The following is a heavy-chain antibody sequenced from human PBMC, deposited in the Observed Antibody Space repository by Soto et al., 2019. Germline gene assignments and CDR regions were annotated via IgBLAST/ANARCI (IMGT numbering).Heavy chain of an antibody. CDR2: IYYSGST. J-gene: IGHJ4*02. Sequence: SLTCTVSGGSISSSSYYWGWIRQPPGKGLEWIGSIYYSGSTYYNPSLKSRVTISVDTSKNQFSLKLSSVTAADTAVYYCASIRITIFGVVIMSRVFDYWGQGTLVTVSS. CDR3: ASIRITIFGVVIMSRVFDY. D-gene: IGHD3-3*01. CDR1: GGSISSSSYY. V-gene: IGHV4-39*01.